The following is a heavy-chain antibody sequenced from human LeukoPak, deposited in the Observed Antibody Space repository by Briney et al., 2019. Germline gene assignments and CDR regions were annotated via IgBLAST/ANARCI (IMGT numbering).Heavy chain of an antibody. Sequence: GGSLRLSCAASGFIFSSYGMHWVRQAPGKGLEWVAVISYDGSNKYYADSVKGRFTISRDNSKNTLYPQMNSLRAEDTAVYYCARDRYSSGWYSDDYWGQGTLVTVSS. CDR3: ARDRYSSGWYSDDY. CDR1: GFIFSSYG. CDR2: ISYDGSNK. J-gene: IGHJ4*02. D-gene: IGHD6-19*01. V-gene: IGHV3-30-3*01.